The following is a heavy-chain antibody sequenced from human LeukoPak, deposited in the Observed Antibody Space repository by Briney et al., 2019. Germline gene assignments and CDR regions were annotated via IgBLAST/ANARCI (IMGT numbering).Heavy chain of an antibody. J-gene: IGHJ4*02. CDR3: ARDTIVGGRADFDF. D-gene: IGHD1-26*01. V-gene: IGHV1-2*02. Sequence: ASVKVSCKASGYTFTGYYMHWVRQAPGQGLEWMGWINPNSGGTNYAQKFQGRVTLTRDTSISTAYMELSSLRSGDTAVFYCARDTIVGGRADFDFWGQGTLVTVSS. CDR1: GYTFTGYY. CDR2: INPNSGGT.